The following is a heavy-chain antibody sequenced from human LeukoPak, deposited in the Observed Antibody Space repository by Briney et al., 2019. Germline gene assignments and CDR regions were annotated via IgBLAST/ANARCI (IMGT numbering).Heavy chain of an antibody. Sequence: GGSLRLSCAASGFTFSAYYMSWIRQAPGKGLEWVSYISTTGSTIKYADSVKGRFTISRDNAKNSLFLHMNSLRAEDTAVYYCVRLKAAYTGYDIIDYWGQGTLVTVSS. D-gene: IGHD5-12*01. CDR2: ISTTGSTI. CDR3: VRLKAAYTGYDIIDY. J-gene: IGHJ4*02. CDR1: GFTFSAYY. V-gene: IGHV3-11*01.